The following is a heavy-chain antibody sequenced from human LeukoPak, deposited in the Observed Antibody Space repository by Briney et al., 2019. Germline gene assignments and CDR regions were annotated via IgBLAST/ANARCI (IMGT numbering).Heavy chain of an antibody. CDR2: TYYRSKWYN. CDR1: GDSVPSNSAA. CDR3: ARSLETTMIVVVRDGRSWNWFDP. V-gene: IGHV6-1*01. J-gene: IGHJ5*02. D-gene: IGHD3-22*01. Sequence: SQTLSLTCAISGDSVPSNSAAWNWIRQSPSRGLEWLGRTYYRSKWYNDYAVSVKSRITINPDTSKNQFSLQLNSVTPEDTAVYYCARSLETTMIVVVRDGRSWNWFDPWGQGTLVTVSS.